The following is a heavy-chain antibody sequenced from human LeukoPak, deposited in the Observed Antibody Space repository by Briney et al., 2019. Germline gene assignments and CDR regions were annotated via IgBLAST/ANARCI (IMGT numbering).Heavy chain of an antibody. J-gene: IGHJ4*02. CDR3: ASGRYSYGSTYYFDY. CDR1: GFTFSSYA. V-gene: IGHV3-72*01. Sequence: GGSLRLSCAASGFTFSSYAMSWVRQAPGKGLEWVGRTRNKANSYTTEYAASVKGRFTISRDDSKNSLYLQMNSLKTEDTAVYYCASGRYSYGSTYYFDYWGQGTLVTVSS. D-gene: IGHD5-18*01. CDR2: TRNKANSYTT.